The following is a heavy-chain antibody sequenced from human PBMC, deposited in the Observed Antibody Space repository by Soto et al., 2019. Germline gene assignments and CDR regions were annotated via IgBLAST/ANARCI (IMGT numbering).Heavy chain of an antibody. Sequence: SETLSLTCAVSGGSIGSDGSSWSWIRQPPGKGLEWIGYIYDSGSSYYNPSLKSRVTISVDTSKNQFSLKLSSVTAADTAVYYCARATNFFFNTSGSQAGPYLSLDSWGQGKMITSPQ. CDR3: ARATNFFFNTSGSQAGPYLSLDS. CDR2: IYDSGSS. V-gene: IGHV4-30-2*01. D-gene: IGHD3-3*01. J-gene: IGHJ5*01. CDR1: GGSIGSDGSS.